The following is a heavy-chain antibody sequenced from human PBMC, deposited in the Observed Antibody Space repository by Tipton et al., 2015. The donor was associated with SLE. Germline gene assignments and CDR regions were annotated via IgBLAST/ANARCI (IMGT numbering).Heavy chain of an antibody. CDR1: GFIFSSYW. J-gene: IGHJ4*02. CDR2: ISSDGSST. D-gene: IGHD3-10*01. CDR3: ASASRAAYDSGSSFAY. V-gene: IGHV3-74*01. Sequence: SLRLSCAAPGFIFSSYWMHWVRQAPGKGLVWISRISSDGSSTSYADSVKGRFTISRDNAKNTLYLQMNSLRAEDTAVYYCASASRAAYDSGSSFAYWGQGTLVTVSS.